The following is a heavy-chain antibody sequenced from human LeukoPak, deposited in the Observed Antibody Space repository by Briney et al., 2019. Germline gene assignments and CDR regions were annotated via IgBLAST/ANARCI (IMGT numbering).Heavy chain of an antibody. D-gene: IGHD2-2*01. CDR3: ARSRYCSSTSCYGFLDY. V-gene: IGHV3-33*01. CDR2: IWYDGSNK. Sequence: PGRSLRLSCAASGFTFSTYGMHWVRQAPGKGLQWVAVIWYDGSNKQYADSVKGRFTFSRDNSKNTLYLQMNSLRAEDTAVYYCARSRYCSSTSCYGFLDYWGQGTLVTVSS. CDR1: GFTFSTYG. J-gene: IGHJ4*02.